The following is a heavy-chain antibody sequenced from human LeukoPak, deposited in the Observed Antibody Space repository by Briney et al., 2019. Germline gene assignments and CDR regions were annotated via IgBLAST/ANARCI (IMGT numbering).Heavy chain of an antibody. CDR2: INPNSGGT. CDR1: GYTFTGYY. Sequence: ASVKVSCKASGYTFTGYYMHWVRQAPGQGLEWMGWINPNSGGTNYAQKFQGWVTMTRDTSISTAYMELSRLRSDDTAVYYCAREARGAALGYGMDVWGKGTMVTVSS. V-gene: IGHV1-2*04. D-gene: IGHD3-10*01. CDR3: AREARGAALGYGMDV. J-gene: IGHJ6*04.